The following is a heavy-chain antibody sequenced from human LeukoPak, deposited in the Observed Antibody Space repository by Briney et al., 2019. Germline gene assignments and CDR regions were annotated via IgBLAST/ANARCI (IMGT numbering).Heavy chain of an antibody. J-gene: IGHJ4*02. CDR1: GGSFSGYY. Sequence: SKTLSLTCAVYGGSFSGYYWSWIRPPPGKGLEWIGEINHSGSTNYNPSLKSRVTISVDTSKNQFSLKLSSVTAADTAVYYCARGRRAAAGTSYYFDYWGQGTLVTVSS. V-gene: IGHV4-34*01. CDR3: ARGRRAAAGTSYYFDY. D-gene: IGHD6-13*01. CDR2: INHSGST.